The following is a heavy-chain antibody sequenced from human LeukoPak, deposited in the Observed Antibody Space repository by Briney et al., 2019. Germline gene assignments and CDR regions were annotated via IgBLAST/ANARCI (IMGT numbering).Heavy chain of an antibody. CDR3: AKPRIPVAGTDLDF. Sequence: PGRSLRLSCAASGFTFSSYGMHWVRQAPGKGLEWVAVISYDGSNKYYADSVKGRFTISRDNSKNTLYLQMNSLRAEDTAVYYCAKPRIPVAGTDLDFWGQGTLVTVLS. V-gene: IGHV3-30*18. D-gene: IGHD6-19*01. J-gene: IGHJ4*02. CDR1: GFTFSSYG. CDR2: ISYDGSNK.